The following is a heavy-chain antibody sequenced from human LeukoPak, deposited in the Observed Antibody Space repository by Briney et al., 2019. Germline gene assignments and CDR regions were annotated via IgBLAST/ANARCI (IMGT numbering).Heavy chain of an antibody. CDR1: GFTFSSYW. Sequence: GGSLRLSCAASGFTFSSYWMNWVRQAPGKGLEWVANIKQDGSEKYCVDSVKGRSTISRDNAKNSLYLQMNNLRAEDTAVYYCARDPGYSYGRRYWYFDLWGRGTLVTVSS. CDR3: ARDPGYSYGRRYWYFDL. D-gene: IGHD5-18*01. V-gene: IGHV3-7*01. J-gene: IGHJ2*01. CDR2: IKQDGSEK.